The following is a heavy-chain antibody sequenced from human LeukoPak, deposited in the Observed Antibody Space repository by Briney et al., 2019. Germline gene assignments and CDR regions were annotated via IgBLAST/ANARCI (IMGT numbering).Heavy chain of an antibody. D-gene: IGHD3-10*01. V-gene: IGHV3-74*01. CDR3: ARDGVGEDY. CDR1: GFTFSRYR. Sequence: GGSLRLSCAASGFTFSRYRMHWVRQAPGKGLVWVSFIRSDGSTTYADSVKGRFTISRDNAKNTLYLQMNSLRAEDTAVYYCARDGVGEDYWGQGTLVTVSS. J-gene: IGHJ4*02. CDR2: IRSDGSTT.